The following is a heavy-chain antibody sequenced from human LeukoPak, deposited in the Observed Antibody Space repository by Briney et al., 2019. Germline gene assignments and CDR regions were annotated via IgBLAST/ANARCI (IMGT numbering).Heavy chain of an antibody. Sequence: SESLSLTRTLSGGSVSSYYCSSIRQPPGRGLEWIGFSYDSGSTNYTPSLKSRVTISVDTSKNQFSLKLSSVTAADTAVYYCARAGNAVTGLGWFDPWGQGTLVTVSS. D-gene: IGHD4-11*01. J-gene: IGHJ5*02. CDR2: SYDSGST. CDR1: GGSVSSYY. CDR3: ARAGNAVTGLGWFDP. V-gene: IGHV4-59*02.